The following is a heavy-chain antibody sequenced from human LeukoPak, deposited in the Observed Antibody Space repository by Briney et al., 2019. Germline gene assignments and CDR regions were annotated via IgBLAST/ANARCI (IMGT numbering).Heavy chain of an antibody. CDR1: GYSFTTYW. CDR3: ARRWYDSSGYSRHFDY. V-gene: IGHV5-51*01. D-gene: IGHD3-22*01. CDR2: IYPGDSDT. J-gene: IGHJ4*02. Sequence: GESLKISCNGFGYSFTTYWIGWVRRMPGKGLEWMGIIYPGDSDTRYSPSFQGHVTISADKSISTAYLQWSSLRASDTAIYYCARRWYDSSGYSRHFDYWGQGTLVTVP.